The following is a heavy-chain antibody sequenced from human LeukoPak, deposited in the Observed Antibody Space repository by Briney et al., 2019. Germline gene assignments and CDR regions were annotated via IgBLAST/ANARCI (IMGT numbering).Heavy chain of an antibody. J-gene: IGHJ4*02. CDR3: STRPAYSSSFDY. V-gene: IGHV1-2*02. CDR1: GYTFHAYY. D-gene: IGHD6-6*01. CDR2: INPNSGDS. Sequence: ASVKVSCKPSGYTFHAYYIHWLRQAPGQRPEWMAWINPNSGDSYFPHKFQVRIALTKDTSISTAYIELNRLISDDTAVYYCSTRPAYSSSFDYWGQGSLVTVSS.